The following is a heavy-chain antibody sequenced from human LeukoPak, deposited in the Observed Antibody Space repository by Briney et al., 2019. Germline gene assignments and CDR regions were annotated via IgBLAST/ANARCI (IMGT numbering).Heavy chain of an antibody. V-gene: IGHV1-69*13. D-gene: IGHD2-2*01. Sequence: SANVSCKASGGTFSSYAISWVRQAPGQGLEWMGGIIPIFGTANYAQKFQGRVTITADESTSTAYMELSSLRSEDTAVYYCARGGYQLLSYYYYYGMDVWGQGTTVTVSS. J-gene: IGHJ6*02. CDR3: ARGGYQLLSYYYYYGMDV. CDR2: IIPIFGTA. CDR1: GGTFSSYA.